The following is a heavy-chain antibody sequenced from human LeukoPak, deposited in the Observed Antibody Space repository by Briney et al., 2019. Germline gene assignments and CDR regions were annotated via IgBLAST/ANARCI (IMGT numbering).Heavy chain of an antibody. CDR1: GGSISSSSYY. CDR2: IYYSGST. J-gene: IGHJ4*02. Sequence: PSETLSLTCTVSGGSISSSSYYWGWIRQPPGKGLEWIGSIYYSGSTYYNPSLKSRVTISVDTSKNQFSLKLSSVTAADTAVYYCARSWYGDALWGQGTLVTASS. CDR3: ARSWYGDAL. D-gene: IGHD6-13*01. V-gene: IGHV4-39*01.